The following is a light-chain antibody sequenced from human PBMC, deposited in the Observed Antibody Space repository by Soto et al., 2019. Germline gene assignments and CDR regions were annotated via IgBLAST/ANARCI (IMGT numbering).Light chain of an antibody. Sequence: EIVLTQSPGTVSLSPGERATLSCRASQIISSNYLAWYQQKPGQAPRLLIYGASSRATGIPDKFSGSGSETDFDLTVSRLEPEDFAVYDCQQYATSPPTFGGGTKVEIK. J-gene: IGKJ4*01. CDR2: GAS. CDR3: QQYATSPPT. CDR1: QIISSNY. V-gene: IGKV3-20*01.